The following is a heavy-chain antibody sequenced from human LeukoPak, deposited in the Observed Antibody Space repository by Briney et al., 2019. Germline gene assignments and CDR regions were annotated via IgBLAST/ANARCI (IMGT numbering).Heavy chain of an antibody. CDR3: ARATDLRGYLYYFDY. CDR2: IHYTGAT. Sequence: PSETLSLTCTVSGGSISSYYWSWIRLPPGKGLEWIGYIHYTGATYYNPSLKSRVTISLDTSKNQFSLKLSSVTAADAAVYYCARATDLRGYLYYFDYWGQGTLVTVSS. CDR1: GGSISSYY. D-gene: IGHD3-16*02. J-gene: IGHJ4*02. V-gene: IGHV4-59*01.